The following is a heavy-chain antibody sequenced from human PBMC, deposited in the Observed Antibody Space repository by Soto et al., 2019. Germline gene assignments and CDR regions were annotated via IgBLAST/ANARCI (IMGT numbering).Heavy chain of an antibody. V-gene: IGHV3-73*02. D-gene: IGHD2-21*01. CDR3: TTRRDWSATDPLEY. CDR2: IRGKVNSYAT. Sequence: EVQLVESGGGLVQPGGSLKLSCAASGFTFSDSAMHWVRQASGKGLEWVGRIRGKVNSYATVYAASLKGRFTISRDNSMTTTYQQMNSRKTEDTAVYYCTTRRDWSATDPLEYWGQGTLVTVSS. CDR1: GFTFSDSA. J-gene: IGHJ4*02.